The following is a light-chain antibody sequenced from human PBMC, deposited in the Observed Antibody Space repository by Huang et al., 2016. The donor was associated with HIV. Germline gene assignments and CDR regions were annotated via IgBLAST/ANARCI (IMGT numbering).Light chain of an antibody. Sequence: EIVLTQSPATLSLSPGARATLPCRASQSVSDYLAWYQQKPGQAPRLLIYDASNRATGIPARFSGRGSGTDFTLTIDSLEPEDFAVYYCQHRSSWSLTFGGGTKVEIK. CDR3: QHRSSWSLT. J-gene: IGKJ4*01. V-gene: IGKV3-11*01. CDR1: QSVSDY. CDR2: DAS.